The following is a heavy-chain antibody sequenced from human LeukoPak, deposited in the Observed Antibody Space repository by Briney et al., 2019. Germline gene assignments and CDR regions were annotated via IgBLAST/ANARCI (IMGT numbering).Heavy chain of an antibody. J-gene: IGHJ5*02. CDR2: ISYSGST. V-gene: IGHV4-61*01. D-gene: IGHD3-3*01. CDR1: GGSVSSGSFY. CDR3: ARVVGVVIAGRGEGEFDP. Sequence: SETLSLTCTVSGGSVSSGSFYWSWIRQPPGKGLEWIGYISYSGSTNYNPSFKSRVTISVDTSKNQFSLKLSSVTAADTAVYYCARVVGVVIAGRGEGEFDPWGQGTLVTVSS.